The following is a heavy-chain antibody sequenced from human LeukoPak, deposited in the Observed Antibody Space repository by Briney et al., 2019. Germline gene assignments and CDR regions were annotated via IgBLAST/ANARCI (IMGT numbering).Heavy chain of an antibody. V-gene: IGHV3-30*18. CDR2: ISHDGSDK. D-gene: IGHD6-13*01. CDR3: AKAVGSISWSFDY. CDR1: GFTFSSYA. Sequence: GGSLRLSCAASGFTFSSYAMSWVRQAPGKGLEWVALISHDGSDKNYADSVKGRFTISRDNSNSTLYLQMDSLRGDDAAVYYCAKAVGSISWSFDYWGQGTLVTVSS. J-gene: IGHJ4*02.